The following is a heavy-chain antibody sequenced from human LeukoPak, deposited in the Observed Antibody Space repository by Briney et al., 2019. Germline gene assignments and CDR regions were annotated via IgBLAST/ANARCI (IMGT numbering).Heavy chain of an antibody. CDR3: ARGETTVTTAFY. J-gene: IGHJ4*02. V-gene: IGHV3-48*03. CDR1: GFTFSSYE. Sequence: GGSLRLSCAASGFTFSSYEMNWVRQAPGKGLEWVSYISSSGSTIYYADSVKGRFTISRDNAKNSLYLQMNSLRAEDTAVYYCARGETTVTTAFYWGQGTLVTVSS. D-gene: IGHD4-17*01. CDR2: ISSSGSTI.